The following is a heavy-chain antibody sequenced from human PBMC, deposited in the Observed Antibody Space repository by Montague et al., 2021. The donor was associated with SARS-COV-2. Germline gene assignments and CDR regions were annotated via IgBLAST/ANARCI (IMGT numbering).Heavy chain of an antibody. CDR1: GGSISSYY. Sequence: SETLSLTCTVSGGSISSYYWSWIRQPPGKGLEWIGYIYYSGSTHYNPSLKSRVTISLVTSKNQFSLKLSSVTAADTAVYYCTREGYQVLWSDYYYYGMDVWGQGTAVTVSS. D-gene: IGHD2-2*01. V-gene: IGHV4-59*12. CDR3: TREGYQVLWSDYYYYGMDV. J-gene: IGHJ6*02. CDR2: IYYSGST.